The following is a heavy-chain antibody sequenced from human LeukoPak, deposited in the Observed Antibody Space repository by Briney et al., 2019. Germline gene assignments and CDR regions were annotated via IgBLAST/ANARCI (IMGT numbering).Heavy chain of an antibody. V-gene: IGHV3-48*01. CDR3: ARGAPPTYYDFWSGYYGLEYYYYYMDV. D-gene: IGHD3-3*01. CDR1: GFTFSSYS. CDR2: ISSSSSTI. J-gene: IGHJ6*03. Sequence: PGGSLRLSCAASGFTFSSYSMNWVRQAPGKGLEGVSYISSSSSTIYYADSVKGRFTLSRDNAKNSLYLQMNSLRAEDTAVYYCARGAPPTYYDFWSGYYGLEYYYYYMDVWGKGTTVTISS.